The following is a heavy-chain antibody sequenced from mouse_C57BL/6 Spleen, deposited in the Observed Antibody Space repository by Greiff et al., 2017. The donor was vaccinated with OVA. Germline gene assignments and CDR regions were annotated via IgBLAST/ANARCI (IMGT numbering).Heavy chain of an antibody. D-gene: IGHD1-2*01. CDR2: IYPGSGNT. Sequence: VQLHQSGAELVRPGASVKLSCKASGYTFTDYYINWVKQRPGQGLEWIARIYPGSGNTYYNEKFKGQATLTASQYSSTAYMQLSSLTSEESAVYFCAREDFAPLDYWGQGTTLTVSS. V-gene: IGHV1-76*01. CDR3: AREDFAPLDY. CDR1: GYTFTDYY. J-gene: IGHJ2*01.